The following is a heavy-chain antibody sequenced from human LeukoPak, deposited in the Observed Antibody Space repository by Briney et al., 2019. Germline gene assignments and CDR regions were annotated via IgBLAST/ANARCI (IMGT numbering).Heavy chain of an antibody. CDR3: ARSGSGWVGGWFDP. Sequence: GASVKVSCKASGYTFTSYGISWVRQAPGQGLERMRWISAYNGNTNYAQKLQGRVTMTTDTSTSTAYMELRSLRSDDTAVYYCARSGSGWVGGWFDPWGQGTLVTVSS. J-gene: IGHJ5*02. D-gene: IGHD6-25*01. V-gene: IGHV1-18*01. CDR2: ISAYNGNT. CDR1: GYTFTSYG.